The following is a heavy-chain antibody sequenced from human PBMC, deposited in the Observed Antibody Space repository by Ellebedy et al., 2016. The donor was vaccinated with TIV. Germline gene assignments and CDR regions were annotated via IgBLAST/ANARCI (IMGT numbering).Heavy chain of an antibody. Sequence: MPSETLSLTCAVSGGSISSSNWWSWVRQPPGKGLEWIGEIYHSGSTNYNPSLKSRVTISVDKSKNQFSLKLSSVTAADTAVYYGARGDCGRDCYPNDYGDYRPLYYFDYWGQGTLVTVSS. V-gene: IGHV4-4*02. CDR2: IYHSGST. CDR3: ARGDCGRDCYPNDYGDYRPLYYFDY. D-gene: IGHD4-17*01. J-gene: IGHJ4*02. CDR1: GGSISSSNW.